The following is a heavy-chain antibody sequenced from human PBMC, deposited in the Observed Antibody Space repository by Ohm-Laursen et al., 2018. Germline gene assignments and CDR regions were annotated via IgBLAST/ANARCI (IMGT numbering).Heavy chain of an antibody. D-gene: IGHD2-15*01. Sequence: SLSLSRSASGFTYGDYAMSWVRQTPGKGLEWVGIIRSNAYGGTTEYAASVKGRFTISRDDSKSIAYLQMNSLKTEDTDVYYCTRALGVVAVFDYWGQGTLVTVSS. J-gene: IGHJ4*02. CDR1: GFTYGDYA. CDR2: IRSNAYGGTT. CDR3: TRALGVVAVFDY. V-gene: IGHV3-49*04.